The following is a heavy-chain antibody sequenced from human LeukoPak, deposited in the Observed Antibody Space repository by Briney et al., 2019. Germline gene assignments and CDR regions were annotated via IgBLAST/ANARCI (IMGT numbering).Heavy chain of an antibody. CDR3: AKFLGILTGYLDY. CDR1: GFTFSSYA. J-gene: IGHJ4*02. CDR2: ISGSGGST. Sequence: GGSLTHSCAASGFTFSSYAMSELRQAPGKGLEWVSSISGSGGSTYCADSLKGRFTISRDNSKNTLYLQMNSLRAEDTAVFYCAKFLGILTGYLDYWGQGTLVTVSS. V-gene: IGHV3-23*01. D-gene: IGHD3-9*01.